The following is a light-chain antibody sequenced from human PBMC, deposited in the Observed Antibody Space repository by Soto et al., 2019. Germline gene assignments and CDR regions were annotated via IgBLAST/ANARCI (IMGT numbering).Light chain of an antibody. J-gene: IGLJ3*02. CDR3: SSYGGSNNLV. Sequence: QSVLTQPPSASGSPGQSVTISCTGTSSDIADYNYVSWYQQHPGKAPKLMIYEVTKRPSGVPDRFSGSKSGNTASLTVSGLQAEDEADYYCSSYGGSNNLVFGGGTKLTVL. CDR2: EVT. CDR1: SSDIADYNY. V-gene: IGLV2-8*01.